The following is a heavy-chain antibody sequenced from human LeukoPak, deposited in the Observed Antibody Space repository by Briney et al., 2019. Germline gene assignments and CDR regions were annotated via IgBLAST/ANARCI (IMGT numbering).Heavy chain of an antibody. CDR3: ARGIAWDY. CDR2: IYHTGST. V-gene: IGHV4-38-2*02. J-gene: IGHJ4*02. Sequence: KTSETLSLTCTVSGYSITSGYFWGWIRQPPGKGLEWIGKIYHTGSTSYNSSLESRVSISVDTSKNQFSLKLASVTAADTAVYYCARGIAWDYWGRGILVTVSS. D-gene: IGHD2-15*01. CDR1: GYSITSGYF.